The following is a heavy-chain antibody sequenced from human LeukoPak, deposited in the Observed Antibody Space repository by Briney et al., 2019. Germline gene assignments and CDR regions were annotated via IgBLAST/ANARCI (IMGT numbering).Heavy chain of an antibody. CDR2: IYYSGST. J-gene: IGHJ4*02. CDR1: GVSISSGDYY. CDR3: ARSGYYYDSLDY. D-gene: IGHD3-22*01. Sequence: PSQTLSLTCTVSGVSISSGDYYWTWIRQPPGKGLEWIGYIYYSGSTYYNPSLKSRVTISVDKSKNQSKNQFSLNLSSVTAADTAVYYCARSGYYYDSLDYWGQGTLVTVSS. V-gene: IGHV4-30-4*01.